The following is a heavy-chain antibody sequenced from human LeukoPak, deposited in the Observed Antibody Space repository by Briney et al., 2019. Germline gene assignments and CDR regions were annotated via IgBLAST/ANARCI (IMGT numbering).Heavy chain of an antibody. D-gene: IGHD6-13*01. Sequence: SETLSLTCTVSGYSISSGYYWGWIRQPPGKGLEWIGSIYHSGSTYYNPSLKSRVTISVDTSKSQFSLKPSSVTAADTAVYYCARADYSSTWSHDYYYMDVWGKGTTDTVSS. CDR3: ARADYSSTWSHDYYYMDV. CDR1: GYSISSGYY. V-gene: IGHV4-38-2*02. J-gene: IGHJ6*03. CDR2: IYHSGST.